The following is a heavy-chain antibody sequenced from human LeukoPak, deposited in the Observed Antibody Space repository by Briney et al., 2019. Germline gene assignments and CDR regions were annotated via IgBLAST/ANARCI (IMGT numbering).Heavy chain of an antibody. CDR1: GFTFSSYA. Sequence: PGGSLRLSCAASGFTFSSYAMTWVRQAPGKGLEWVSGISSSGGTSTYYADSVRGRFTISRDSSKNTLYLQMNSLRAEDTAVYYCARGRDYARNAFDIWGQGTMVTVSS. J-gene: IGHJ3*02. CDR2: ISSSGGTST. D-gene: IGHD4-17*01. V-gene: IGHV3-23*01. CDR3: ARGRDYARNAFDI.